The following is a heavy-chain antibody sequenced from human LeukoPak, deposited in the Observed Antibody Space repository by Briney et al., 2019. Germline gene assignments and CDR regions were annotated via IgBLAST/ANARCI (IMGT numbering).Heavy chain of an antibody. CDR2: INPNSGGT. V-gene: IGHV1-2*02. CDR1: GYTFTGYY. J-gene: IGHJ4*02. CDR3: ARDQLGYCSGGSCYSWSY. D-gene: IGHD2-15*01. Sequence: ASVKVSCKASGYTFTGYYMHWVRQAPGQGLEWMGWINPNSGGTNYAQKFQGRVTMTRDTSISTAYMELSRLRSDDTAVYYCARDQLGYCSGGSCYSWSYWGQGTLVTDSS.